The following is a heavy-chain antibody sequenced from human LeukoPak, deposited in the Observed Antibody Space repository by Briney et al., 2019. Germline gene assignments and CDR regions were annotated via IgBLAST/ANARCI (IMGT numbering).Heavy chain of an antibody. D-gene: IGHD2-15*01. V-gene: IGHV4-34*01. CDR1: GGTFSGYY. J-gene: IGHJ3*01. CDR3: ARGTPRFDS. CDR2: INYSGSS. Sequence: SETLSLTCAVYGGTFSGYYWNWIRHSPGKGLEWIGEINYSGSSNYNPSLKSRATISVDTSINQFSLKLNSLTAADTAIYYCARGTPRFDSWSQGTMVTVS.